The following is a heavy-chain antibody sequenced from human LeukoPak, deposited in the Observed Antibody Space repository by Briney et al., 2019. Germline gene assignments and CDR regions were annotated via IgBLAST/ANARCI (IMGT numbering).Heavy chain of an antibody. J-gene: IGHJ4*02. CDR3: AKWSVAGPRYFDY. Sequence: GGSLRLSCAAPGFTFSSYAMSWVRQAPGKGLGWVSAISGSGGSTYYADSVKGRFTISRDNSKNTLYLQMNSLRAEDTAVYYCAKWSVAGPRYFDYWGQGTLVTVSS. CDR2: ISGSGGST. CDR1: GFTFSSYA. D-gene: IGHD6-19*01. V-gene: IGHV3-23*01.